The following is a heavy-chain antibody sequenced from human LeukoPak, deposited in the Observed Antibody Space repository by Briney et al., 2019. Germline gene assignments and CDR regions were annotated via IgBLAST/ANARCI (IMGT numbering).Heavy chain of an antibody. J-gene: IGHJ5*01. CDR3: ARGALDAYDS. Sequence: PGGSLRLSCAASGLSFRDYEMNWLRQAPGKGLEWVSYISITSNTMHYADSVESRFTISRDNTRNSLHLQMTRLRADDTAVYYCARGALDAYDSWGQGTPVTVSS. CDR2: ISITSNTM. D-gene: IGHD5-24*01. V-gene: IGHV3-48*03. CDR1: GLSFRDYE.